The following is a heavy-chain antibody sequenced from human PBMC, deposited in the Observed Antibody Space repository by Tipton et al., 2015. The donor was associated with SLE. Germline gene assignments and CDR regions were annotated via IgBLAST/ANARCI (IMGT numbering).Heavy chain of an antibody. CDR2: IWYDGSNQ. CDR3: ARERAYYDATKYYDAFDV. V-gene: IGHV3-33*01. J-gene: IGHJ3*01. D-gene: IGHD3-22*01. CDR1: GFTFSNYG. Sequence: SLRLSCAASGFTFSNYGMHWVRQAPGKGLEWVAVIWYDGSNQYYADSVQDRSTISRDNSKNTLYLQMNSLRAEDTALYFCARERAYYDATKYYDAFDVWGQGTMVSVSS.